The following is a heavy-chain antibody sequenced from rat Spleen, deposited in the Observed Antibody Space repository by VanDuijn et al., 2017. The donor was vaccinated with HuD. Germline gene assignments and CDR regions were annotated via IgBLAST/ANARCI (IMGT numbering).Heavy chain of an antibody. J-gene: IGHJ2*01. CDR1: GFTFSDYN. D-gene: IGHD1-11*01. CDR3: ARHRNYGGIPFEY. Sequence: EVQLVESGGGLVQPGRSLKLSCAASGFTFSDYNMAWVRQAPKKGLEWVATISYDGSSTYYRDSVKGRFTISRDNAKSTLYLQMDSLRSEDTATYYCARHRNYGGIPFEYWGQGVMVTVSS. V-gene: IGHV5-7*01. CDR2: ISYDGSST.